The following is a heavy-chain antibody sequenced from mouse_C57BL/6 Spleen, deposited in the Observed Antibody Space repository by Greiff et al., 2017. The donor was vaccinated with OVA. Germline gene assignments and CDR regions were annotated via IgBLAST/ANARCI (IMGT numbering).Heavy chain of an antibody. CDR3: ARSDASRAMDY. Sequence: EVQLVESGGGLVQPGGSLKLSCAASGFTFSDYGMAWVRQAPRKGPEWVAFISNLAYSIYYADTVTGRFTISRENAKNTLYLEMSSLRSEDTAMYYCARSDASRAMDYWGQGTSVTVSS. D-gene: IGHD2-3*01. J-gene: IGHJ4*01. CDR1: GFTFSDYG. V-gene: IGHV5-15*01. CDR2: ISNLAYSI.